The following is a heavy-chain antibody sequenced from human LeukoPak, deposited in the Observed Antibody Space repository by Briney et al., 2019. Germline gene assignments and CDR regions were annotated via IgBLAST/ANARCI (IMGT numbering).Heavy chain of an antibody. CDR3: ARDLKGVVGATNVGDAFDI. J-gene: IGHJ3*02. CDR1: RLTFSSYN. V-gene: IGHV3-48*02. Sequence: GGSLRLSCAASRLTFSSYNMNWVRQAPGKGLEWVSYISSSSSIIYYADSVRGRFTISRDNAKNSLYLQLNSLRDEDTAVYYCARDLKGVVGATNVGDAFDIWGQGTMVTVSS. CDR2: ISSSSSII. D-gene: IGHD1-26*01.